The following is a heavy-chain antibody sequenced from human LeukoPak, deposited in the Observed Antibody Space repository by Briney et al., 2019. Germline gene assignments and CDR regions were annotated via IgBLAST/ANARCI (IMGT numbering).Heavy chain of an antibody. CDR2: IYYSGST. J-gene: IGHJ4*02. V-gene: IGHV4-4*02. Sequence: SETLSLTCAVSGGSISSSHWWSWVRQPPGKGLEWIGEIYYSGSTQYNPSLKSRATISLDKSKNQISLKLASVTAADTAMYYCARVRGVIISTFDFDYWGQGTLVTVSS. D-gene: IGHD3-10*01. CDR1: GGSISSSHW. CDR3: ARVRGVIISTFDFDY.